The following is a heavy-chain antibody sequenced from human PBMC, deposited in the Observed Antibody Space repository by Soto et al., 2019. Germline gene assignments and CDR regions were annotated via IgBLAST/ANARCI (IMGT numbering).Heavy chain of an antibody. CDR3: ARARTPSDFWSGYTYYMDV. Sequence: QVQLVQSGAEVKKPGASVKVSCKASGYTFTSYYMHWVRQAPGQGLEWMGIINPSGGSTSYAQKFQGRVTMTRDTSTSTVYMELSSLRSEDTAVYYCARARTPSDFWSGYTYYMDVWGKGTTVTVSS. D-gene: IGHD3-3*01. CDR1: GYTFTSYY. V-gene: IGHV1-46*03. J-gene: IGHJ6*03. CDR2: INPSGGST.